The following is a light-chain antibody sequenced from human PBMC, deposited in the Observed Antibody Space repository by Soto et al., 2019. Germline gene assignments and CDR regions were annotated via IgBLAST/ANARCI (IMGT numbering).Light chain of an antibody. CDR2: AAS. V-gene: IGKV1-27*01. CDR3: QKYNSGPWT. J-gene: IGKJ1*01. Sequence: DIQMTQSPSSLSASLGDRVTITCRASQGISNYLAWYQQKPGKVPRLLIYAASTLQSEFPSRFSGSGSGTDFTLTISSLQPEDVATYYCQKYNSGPWTFGQGTKVEIK. CDR1: QGISNY.